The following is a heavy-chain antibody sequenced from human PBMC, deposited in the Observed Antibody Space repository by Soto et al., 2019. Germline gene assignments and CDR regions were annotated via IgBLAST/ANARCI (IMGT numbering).Heavy chain of an antibody. J-gene: IGHJ6*02. V-gene: IGHV3-30*18. CDR1: GFTFSSYG. CDR3: AKDPLRYDFWSGYPVRATYYYYGMDV. Sequence: GGSLRLSCAASGFTFSSYGMHWVRQAPGKGLEWVAVISYDGSNKYYADSVKGRFTISRDNSKNTLYLQMNSLRAEDTAVYYCAKDPLRYDFWSGYPVRATYYYYGMDVWGQGTTVTDSS. D-gene: IGHD3-3*01. CDR2: ISYDGSNK.